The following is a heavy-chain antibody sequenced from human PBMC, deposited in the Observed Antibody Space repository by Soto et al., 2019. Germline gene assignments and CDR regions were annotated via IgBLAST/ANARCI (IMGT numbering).Heavy chain of an antibody. CDR1: GYTFTSYA. Sequence: ASVKVSCKASGYTFTSYAMHWVRQAPGQRLEWMGWINAGNGNTKYSQKFQGRVTITRDTSPSTAYMELSSLRSEDTAVYYCARGGVATTDYCSGGSCYWFDPWGQRTLVTVSS. V-gene: IGHV1-3*01. CDR2: INAGNGNT. CDR3: ARGGVATTDYCSGGSCYWFDP. J-gene: IGHJ5*02. D-gene: IGHD2-15*01.